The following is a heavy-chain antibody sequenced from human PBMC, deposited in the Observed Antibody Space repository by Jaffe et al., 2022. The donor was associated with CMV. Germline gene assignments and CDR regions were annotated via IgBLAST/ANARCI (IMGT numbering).Heavy chain of an antibody. CDR3: ATADRNYYDSSGYAERAFDY. D-gene: IGHD3-22*01. CDR1: GYTLTELS. V-gene: IGHV1-24*01. CDR2: FDPEDGET. J-gene: IGHJ4*02. Sequence: QVQLVQSGAEVKKPGASVKVSCKVSGYTLTELSMHWVRQAPGKGLEWMGGFDPEDGETIYAQKFQGRVTMTEDTSTDTAYMELSSLRSEDTAVYYCATADRNYYDSSGYAERAFDYWGQGTLVTVSS.